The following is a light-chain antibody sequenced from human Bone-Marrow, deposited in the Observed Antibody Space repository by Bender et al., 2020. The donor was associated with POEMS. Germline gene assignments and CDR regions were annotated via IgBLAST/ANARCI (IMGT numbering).Light chain of an antibody. CDR2: SNY. CDR3: SSYASGNSPV. V-gene: IGLV1-44*01. CDR1: DSNFGGNN. Sequence: QSVLTQPPSASGTPGQSVIISCSGTDSNFGGNNVNWYQHLPGTAPRLVVYSNYQRPSGVPARFSGSKSGNTASLTISGLQPEDEADYYCSSYASGNSPVFGGGTKVTVL. J-gene: IGLJ3*02.